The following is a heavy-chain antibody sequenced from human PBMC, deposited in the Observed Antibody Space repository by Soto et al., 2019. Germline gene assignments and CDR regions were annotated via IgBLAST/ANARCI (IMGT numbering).Heavy chain of an antibody. J-gene: IGHJ3*01. CDR3: ALSGGRNRGSGYYYNAFDV. V-gene: IGHV6-1*01. Sequence: SQTLSLTYAISGDSVSTNSAAWNWIRQSPSRGLEWLGRTYYRSKWYNDYAVSVKSRITINPDTSKNQFSLQLNSVTPEDTAVYYCALSGGRNRGSGYYYNAFDVWGQGTMVTVSS. D-gene: IGHD3-22*01. CDR1: GDSVSTNSAA. CDR2: TYYRSKWYN.